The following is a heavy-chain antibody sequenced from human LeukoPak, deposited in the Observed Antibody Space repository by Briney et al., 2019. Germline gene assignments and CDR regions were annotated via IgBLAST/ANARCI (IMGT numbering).Heavy chain of an antibody. CDR1: GGSISRSSFY. J-gene: IGHJ4*02. Sequence: SETLSLTCTVSGGSISRSSFYWGWIRQPPGKGLEWIGSFYYSGGTYYNPSLLGRLTISVDTSKNQFSLKLTSVTAADTAVYYCTRDDTGSYPYYFDYWSQGTLVTVSS. CDR3: TRDDTGSYPYYFDY. V-gene: IGHV4-39*07. D-gene: IGHD1-26*01. CDR2: FYYSGGT.